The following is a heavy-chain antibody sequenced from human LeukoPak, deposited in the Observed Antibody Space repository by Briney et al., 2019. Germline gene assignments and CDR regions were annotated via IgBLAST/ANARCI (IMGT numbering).Heavy chain of an antibody. CDR2: INHSGST. Sequence: SETLSLTCAVYGGSFSGYYWSWIRQPPGKGLEWIGEINHSGSTNYNPSLKSRVTISVDTSKNQFSLKLSSVTATDTAVYYCARNDYWGQGTLVTVSS. V-gene: IGHV4-34*01. J-gene: IGHJ4*02. CDR3: ARNDY. CDR1: GGSFSGYY.